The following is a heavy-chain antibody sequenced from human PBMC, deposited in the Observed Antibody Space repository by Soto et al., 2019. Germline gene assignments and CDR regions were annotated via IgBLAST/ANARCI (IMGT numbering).Heavy chain of an antibody. CDR2: IRSKANNYAT. J-gene: IGHJ4*02. Sequence: VQLVESGGGLVQPGGSLKLSCAASGFSFSGSAMHWVRQASGKGLEWVGRIRSKANNYATVVGASMKGRFAISRDDSKSTAYLQMNSLKTEDTAVYYCRFVHPGRGLDYGGQGTLVTVSS. V-gene: IGHV3-73*01. CDR1: GFSFSGSA. D-gene: IGHD3-10*02. CDR3: RFVHPGRGLDY.